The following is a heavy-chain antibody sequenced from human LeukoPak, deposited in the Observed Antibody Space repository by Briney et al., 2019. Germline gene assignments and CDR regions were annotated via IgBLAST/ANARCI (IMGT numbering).Heavy chain of an antibody. Sequence: SVKVSCKASGGTFSSYAISWVRQAPGQGLEWMGGIIPIFGTANYAQKFQGRVTITAGESTSTAYMELSSLRSEDTAVYYCARAHYDYVWGGPWGQGTLVTVSS. J-gene: IGHJ5*02. V-gene: IGHV1-69*13. D-gene: IGHD3-16*01. CDR3: ARAHYDYVWGGP. CDR2: IIPIFGTA. CDR1: GGTFSSYA.